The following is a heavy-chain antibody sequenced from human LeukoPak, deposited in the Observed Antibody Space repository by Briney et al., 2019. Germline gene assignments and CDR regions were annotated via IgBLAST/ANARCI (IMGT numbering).Heavy chain of an antibody. J-gene: IGHJ4*02. CDR3: ARVEDGSSWYPPDY. CDR1: GYTFTSYG. Sequence: AASVKVSCKASGYTFTSYGISWLRQPPGQGLEWMGWISAYNGNTNYAQKLQGRVTMTTDTSTSTAYMELRSLRSDDTAVYYCARVEDGSSWYPPDYWGQGTLVTVSS. CDR2: ISAYNGNT. V-gene: IGHV1-18*01. D-gene: IGHD6-13*01.